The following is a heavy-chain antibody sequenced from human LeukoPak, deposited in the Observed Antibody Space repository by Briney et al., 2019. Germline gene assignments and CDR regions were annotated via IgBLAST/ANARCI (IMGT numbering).Heavy chain of an antibody. CDR1: GFTFSSYS. CDR3: ARDLMLSYSSGWSMFDY. V-gene: IGHV3-21*01. J-gene: IGHJ4*02. D-gene: IGHD6-19*01. Sequence: GGSLRLSCAASGFTFSSYSMNWVRQAPGKGLEWVSSISSSSSYIYYADSVKDRFTISRDNAKNSLYLQMNSLRAEDTAVYYCARDLMLSYSSGWSMFDYWGQGTLVTVSS. CDR2: ISSSSSYI.